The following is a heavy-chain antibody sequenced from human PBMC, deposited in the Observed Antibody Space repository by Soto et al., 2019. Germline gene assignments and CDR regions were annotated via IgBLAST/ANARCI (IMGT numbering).Heavy chain of an antibody. CDR2: ISSNGVGT. J-gene: IGHJ6*03. CDR1: GFTLGGYA. V-gene: IGHV3-64*01. Sequence: GGSLGPSFAASGFTLGGYAMDWVRRAPGKGLEYVSGISSNGVGTYYANSVQGRFTISRDNSKNTVYLQMGSLRPEDMAVYYCARRARPDFYYMDVWGKGTTVTVSS. D-gene: IGHD6-6*01. CDR3: ARRARPDFYYMDV.